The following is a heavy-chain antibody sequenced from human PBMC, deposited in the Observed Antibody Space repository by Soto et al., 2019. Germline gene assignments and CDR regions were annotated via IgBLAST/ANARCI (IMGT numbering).Heavy chain of an antibody. V-gene: IGHV1-69*01. D-gene: IGHD2-15*01. J-gene: IGHJ5*02. Sequence: QVQLVQSGAEVKKPGSSVKVSCKASGGTFSSYAISWVRQAPGQGLEWMGGIIPTFGTANYAQKFQGRVTNTAAASTSTGYMELSSLRSEDTAVYYCARDRPPFVLSATPGHWFDPWCQRALVPVSS. CDR3: ARDRPPFVLSATPGHWFDP. CDR1: GGTFSSYA. CDR2: IIPTFGTA.